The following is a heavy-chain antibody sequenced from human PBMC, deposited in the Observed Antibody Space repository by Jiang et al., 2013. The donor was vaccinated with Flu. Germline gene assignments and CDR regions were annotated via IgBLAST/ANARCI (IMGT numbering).Heavy chain of an antibody. V-gene: IGHV4-39*07. CDR2: IYYSGTT. CDR3: ARDGGYDGGVDY. CDR1: SGSFSTSSYN. J-gene: IGHJ4*02. D-gene: IGHD5-12*01. Sequence: PGLVKPSQTLSLTCAVSSGSFSTSSYNWGWFRQPPGKGLEWIVGIYYSGTTYYNPSLKSRVTISVDTSKKEFSLKVTSVTAADTAVYYCARDGGYDGGVDYWGQGTLVTVSS.